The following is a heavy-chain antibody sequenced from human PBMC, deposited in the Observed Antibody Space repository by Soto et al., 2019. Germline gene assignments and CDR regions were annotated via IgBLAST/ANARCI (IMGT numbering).Heavy chain of an antibody. CDR3: ARGVLDTAMVHFDY. J-gene: IGHJ4*02. V-gene: IGHV4-59*01. D-gene: IGHD5-18*01. Sequence: SETLSLTCTVSGGSISSYYWSWIRQPPGKGLEWIGYIYYSGSTNYNPSLKSRVTLSVDTSKNQFSLKLSSVTAADTAVYYCARGVLDTAMVHFDYWGQGTLVTVSS. CDR2: IYYSGST. CDR1: GGSISSYY.